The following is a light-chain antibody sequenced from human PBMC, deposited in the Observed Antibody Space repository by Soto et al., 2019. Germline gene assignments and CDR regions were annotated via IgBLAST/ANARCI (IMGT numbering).Light chain of an antibody. Sequence: QSALTQPASVSGSPGQSITISCTGTSSDVGGYNYVSWYQQHPGKAPKLMIYDVSNRPPGVSNRFSGSKSGNTASLTISGLQAEDEADYYCSSYTSSSTILYVFGTGTKVTVL. CDR2: DVS. CDR1: SSDVGGYNY. J-gene: IGLJ1*01. V-gene: IGLV2-14*01. CDR3: SSYTSSSTILYV.